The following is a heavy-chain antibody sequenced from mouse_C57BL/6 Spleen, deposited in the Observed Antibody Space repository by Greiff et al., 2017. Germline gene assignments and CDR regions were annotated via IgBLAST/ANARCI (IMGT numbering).Heavy chain of an antibody. CDR2: INPGSGGT. Sequence: QVQLQQSGAELVRPGTSVKVSCKASGYAFTNYWIDWVKQRPGQGLEWIGVINPGSGGTNYNEQFKGKATLPVAKSSSTASMQLSSVTSEDSAGYVCEILNDYDVGDYWGQGTTLTVSS. CDR1: GYAFTNYW. V-gene: IGHV1-54*01. D-gene: IGHD2-4*01. CDR3: EILNDYDVGDY. J-gene: IGHJ2*01.